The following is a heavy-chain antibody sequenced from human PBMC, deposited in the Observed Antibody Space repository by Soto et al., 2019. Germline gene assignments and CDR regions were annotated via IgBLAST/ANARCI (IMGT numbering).Heavy chain of an antibody. V-gene: IGHV3-11*01. J-gene: IGHJ3*02. Sequence: GGSLRLSCAASGFTFSDYYMSWIRQAPGKGLEWVSYISSSGSTIYYADSVKGRFTISRDNAKNSLYLQMNSLRAEDTAVYYCARARRDYYDSSGYYAFDIWGQGTMVTVSS. D-gene: IGHD3-22*01. CDR3: ARARRDYYDSSGYYAFDI. CDR2: ISSSGSTI. CDR1: GFTFSDYY.